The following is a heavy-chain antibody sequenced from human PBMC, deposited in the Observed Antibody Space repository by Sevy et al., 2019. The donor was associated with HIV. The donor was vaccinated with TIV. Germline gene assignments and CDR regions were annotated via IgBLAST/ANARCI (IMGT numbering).Heavy chain of an antibody. D-gene: IGHD6-19*01. V-gene: IGHV1-18*01. J-gene: IGHJ5*02. Sequence: ASVKVSCKASGYTFTSYGISWVRQAPGQGLEWMGWISAYKGNTNYAQKLQGRVTMTTDTSTSTAYMELRSLRSDDTAVYYCARDGGSSGWSNWFDPWGQGTLVTVSS. CDR2: ISAYKGNT. CDR3: ARDGGSSGWSNWFDP. CDR1: GYTFTSYG.